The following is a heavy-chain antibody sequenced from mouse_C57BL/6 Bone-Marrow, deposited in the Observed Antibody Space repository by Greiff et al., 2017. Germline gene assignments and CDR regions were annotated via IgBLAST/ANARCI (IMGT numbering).Heavy chain of an antibody. CDR3: AMGTGKSY. CDR2: IYPGSGNT. J-gene: IGHJ2*01. V-gene: IGHV1-76*01. CDR1: GYTFTDYY. D-gene: IGHD2-1*01. Sequence: VQLQQSGAELVRPGASVKLSCKASGYTFTDYYINWVKQRPGQGLEWIARIYPGSGNTSYNEKFKGKDTLTAEKSSSTAYMQLSSLTYEDSAVYFCAMGTGKSYWGQGTTLTVSS.